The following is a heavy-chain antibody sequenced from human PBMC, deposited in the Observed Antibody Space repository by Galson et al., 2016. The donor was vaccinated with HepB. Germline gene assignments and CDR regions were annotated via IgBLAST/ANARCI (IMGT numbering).Heavy chain of an antibody. D-gene: IGHD3-16*02. CDR2: IYSGGTT. Sequence: SLRLSCAASGFTVSSNYMTWVRQAPGKGLEYVSVIYSGGTTYYADSVKGRFTISRDNSKNTLFLQMNSLRVEDTAVYYCAKDYVGGSYLLTQFDYWGQGTLVTVSS. V-gene: IGHV3-53*01. CDR3: AKDYVGGSYLLTQFDY. J-gene: IGHJ4*02. CDR1: GFTVSSNY.